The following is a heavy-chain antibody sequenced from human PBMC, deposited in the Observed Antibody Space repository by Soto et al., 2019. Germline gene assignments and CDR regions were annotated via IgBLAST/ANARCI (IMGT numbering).Heavy chain of an antibody. CDR3: ARDSPPPRE. CDR2: ISAYNGNT. CDR1: GYTFTSYH. J-gene: IGHJ4*02. V-gene: IGHV1-18*01. Sequence: QVQLVQSGAEVKKPGASVKVSCKASGYTFTSYHITWVRQAPGQGLEWMGWISAYNGNTNYAQKRKGRVTRTTDTSTSTAYMELRSLRSEDTAGYYCARDSPPPREWGQGTLVTVSS.